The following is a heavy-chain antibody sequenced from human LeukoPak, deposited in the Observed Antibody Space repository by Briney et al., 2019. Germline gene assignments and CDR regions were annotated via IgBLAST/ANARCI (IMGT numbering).Heavy chain of an antibody. Sequence: ASVKVSCKASGYTFTGYYMHWVRQAPGQGLEWMGWINPNSGGTNYAQKFQGRVTMTRDTSISTAYMELSRLISDDTAVYYCARVSLGYDYVWGSYQDWGQGTLVTVSS. CDR3: ARVSLGYDYVWGSYQD. CDR2: INPNSGGT. D-gene: IGHD3-16*02. J-gene: IGHJ4*02. V-gene: IGHV1-2*02. CDR1: GYTFTGYY.